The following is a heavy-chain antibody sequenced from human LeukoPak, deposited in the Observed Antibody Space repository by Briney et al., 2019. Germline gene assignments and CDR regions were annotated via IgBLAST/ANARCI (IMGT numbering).Heavy chain of an antibody. Sequence: PSETLSPTCTVSGGSINSASYYWNWIRQHPGKGLEWIGYIYYSGSTYYNPSLKSRVSISVDTSKTQFCLRLSSVTAADTAVYYCARAMGGYYYFYYMAVWGKGTTVTVSS. CDR2: IYYSGST. CDR3: ARAMGGYYYFYYMAV. V-gene: IGHV4-31*03. D-gene: IGHD1-26*01. J-gene: IGHJ6*03. CDR1: GGSINSASYY.